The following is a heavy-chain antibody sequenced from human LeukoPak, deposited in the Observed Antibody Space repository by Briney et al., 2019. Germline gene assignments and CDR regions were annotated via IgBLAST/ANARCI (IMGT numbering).Heavy chain of an antibody. CDR3: QSRFLEWLLDY. CDR1: GGSISSNNYY. J-gene: IGHJ4*02. V-gene: IGHV4-39*01. Sequence: SETLSLTCTVSGGSISSNNYYWGWIRQRPGKALEWIGSIYYGGYTYYNPSLKSRVTISVDTSKNQFSLKLSSVTAADTAIYYCQSRFLEWLLDYWGQGTLVTVSS. CDR2: IYYGGYT. D-gene: IGHD3-3*01.